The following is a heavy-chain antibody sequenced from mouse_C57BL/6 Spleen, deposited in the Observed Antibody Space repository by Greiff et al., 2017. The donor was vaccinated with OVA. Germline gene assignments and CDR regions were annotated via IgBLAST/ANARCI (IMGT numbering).Heavy chain of an antibody. V-gene: IGHV5-17*01. CDR1: GFTFSDYG. CDR3: AKYGSSSWYFDV. CDR2: ISRGSSNI. J-gene: IGHJ1*03. Sequence: EVKLMESGGGLVKPGGSLKLSCAASGFTFSDYGMHWVRQAPEKGLEWVAYISRGSSNIYYADTVKGRFTISRDNAKNTLFLQMTRLRSEDTAMYYGAKYGSSSWYFDVWGTGTTVTVSS. D-gene: IGHD1-1*01.